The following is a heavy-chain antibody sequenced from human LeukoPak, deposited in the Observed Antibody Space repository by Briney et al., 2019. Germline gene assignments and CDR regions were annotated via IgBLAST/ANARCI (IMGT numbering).Heavy chain of an antibody. CDR3: AKARDSAADGTDY. V-gene: IGHV3-23*01. J-gene: IGHJ4*02. CDR2: TSGVAT. CDR1: GFTFSNYA. Sequence: AGSLRLSCAASGFTFSNYAMSWVRQAPGKGLEWVSTTSGVATYYADSVKGRFTISRDNSMNTLYLQMDSLRAEDTAVYYCAKARDSAADGTDYWGQRTL. D-gene: IGHD6-13*01.